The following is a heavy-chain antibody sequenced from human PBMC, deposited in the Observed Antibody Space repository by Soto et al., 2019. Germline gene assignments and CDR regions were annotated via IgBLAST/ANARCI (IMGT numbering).Heavy chain of an antibody. CDR2: ISYDGSNK. CDR3: AKDRFRGGYDWYYYYGMDV. Sequence: PGGSLRLSCAASGFAFSSYGMHWVRQAPGKGLEWVAVISYDGSNKYYADSVKGLFTISRDNSKNTLYLQMNSLRAEDTAVYYCAKDRFRGGYDWYYYYGMDVWGQGTTVTVSS. CDR1: GFAFSSYG. D-gene: IGHD5-12*01. V-gene: IGHV3-30*18. J-gene: IGHJ6*02.